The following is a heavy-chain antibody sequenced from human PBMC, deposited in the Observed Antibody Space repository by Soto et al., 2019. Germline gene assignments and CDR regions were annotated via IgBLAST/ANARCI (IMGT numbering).Heavy chain of an antibody. J-gene: IGHJ4*02. CDR1: GFTFSSYG. CDR3: ARGGPPSLGDYPGY. Sequence: GGSLRLSCVASGFTFSSYGMHWVRQAPGKGLEWVAVIWYDGSNKYYADSVKGRFTISRDNSKNTLYLQMNSLRAEDTAVYYCARGGPPSLGDYPGYWGQGTLVTVSS. CDR2: IWYDGSNK. D-gene: IGHD3-16*01. V-gene: IGHV3-33*01.